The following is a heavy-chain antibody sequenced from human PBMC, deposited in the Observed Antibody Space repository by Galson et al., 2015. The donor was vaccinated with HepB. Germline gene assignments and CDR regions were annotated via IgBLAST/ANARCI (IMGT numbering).Heavy chain of an antibody. J-gene: IGHJ4*02. Sequence: SLRLSCAAFGFTFNNYALSWVRQAPGKGLEWVSGISGSGGSTYYADSLKGRITISRDNSKNTLYLEIRSLRAEDTAVYYCAKSQVGYSGSYFEYFDSWGQGTRVTVSS. V-gene: IGHV3-23*01. CDR3: AKSQVGYSGSYFEYFDS. CDR2: ISGSGGST. D-gene: IGHD1-26*01. CDR1: GFTFNNYA.